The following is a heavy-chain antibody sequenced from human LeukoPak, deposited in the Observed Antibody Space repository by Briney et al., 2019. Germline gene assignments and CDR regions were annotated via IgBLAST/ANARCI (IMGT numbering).Heavy chain of an antibody. V-gene: IGHV4-34*01. D-gene: IGHD6-13*01. CDR1: GGSFSGYY. CDR2: INHSGRT. CDR3: ARSLAAADYYYYYMDV. J-gene: IGHJ6*03. Sequence: SETLSLTCAVYGGSFSGYYWNWIRQPPGKGLEWIGEINHSGRTNYNPSLKSRVTISVDTSKKQFSLKLSSVTAADTAVYYCARSLAAADYYYYYMDVWGKGTTVTVSS.